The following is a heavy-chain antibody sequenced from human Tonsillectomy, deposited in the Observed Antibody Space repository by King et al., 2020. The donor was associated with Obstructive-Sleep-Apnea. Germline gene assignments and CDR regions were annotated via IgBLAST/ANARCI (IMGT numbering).Heavy chain of an antibody. D-gene: IGHD4-17*01. J-gene: IGHJ6*02. CDR1: GGSISSSSYY. Sequence: QLQESGPGLVKSSETLSLTCTVSGGSISSSSYYWGWIRQPPGKGLEWIGSIYYSGSTYYNPSLKSRVTISVDTSKNQFSLKLSSVTAADTAVYYCARDYGDYVSYYYYYGMDVWGQGTTVTVSS. CDR3: ARDYGDYVSYYYYYGMDV. CDR2: IYYSGST. V-gene: IGHV4-39*02.